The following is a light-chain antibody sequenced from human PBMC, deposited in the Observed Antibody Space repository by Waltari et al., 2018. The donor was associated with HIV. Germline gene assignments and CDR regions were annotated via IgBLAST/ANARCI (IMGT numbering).Light chain of an antibody. Sequence: QSVLTQPPSVSAAPGQKVTISCSGSSSNIGNSYVSWYQQVPETAPKLLIYDKYKRPSGIPYRFSVSKSGTSATLGITGLQTGDEADYYCGTWDSSLSAMVFGGGTKLTVL. CDR2: DKY. CDR3: GTWDSSLSAMV. V-gene: IGLV1-51*01. J-gene: IGLJ2*01. CDR1: SSNIGNSY.